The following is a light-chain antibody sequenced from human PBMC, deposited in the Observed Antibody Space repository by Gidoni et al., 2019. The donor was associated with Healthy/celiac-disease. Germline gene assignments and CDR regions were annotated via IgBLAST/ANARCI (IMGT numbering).Light chain of an antibody. V-gene: IGLV2-23*01. CDR1: SSDVGSYNL. CDR3: CSYAGSSTFYV. Sequence: SALTQTASVSGSPGQSITISCTGTSSDVGSYNLVPRYQQTPGKAPKLMIYEGSKRPSGVSNRFSGSKSGNTAALTISGLQAEDEADYYCCSYAGSSTFYVFGTGTKVTVL. J-gene: IGLJ1*01. CDR2: EGS.